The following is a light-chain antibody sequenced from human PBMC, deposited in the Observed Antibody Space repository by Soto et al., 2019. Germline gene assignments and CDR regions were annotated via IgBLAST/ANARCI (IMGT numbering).Light chain of an antibody. CDR3: QQYYSTPYT. Sequence: DIQMTQSPSSLSASVGDRVTITCRASQSISSYLDWYQQKPGKAPKLLIYAASSLQSGVPSRFSGSGSGTDFTLTISSLQPEDVATYYCQQYYSTPYTFGPGTKVEIK. CDR2: AAS. CDR1: QSISSY. J-gene: IGKJ3*01. V-gene: IGKV1-39*01.